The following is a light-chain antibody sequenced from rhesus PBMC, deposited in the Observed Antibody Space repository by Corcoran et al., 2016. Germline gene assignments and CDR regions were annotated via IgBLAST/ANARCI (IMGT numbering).Light chain of an antibody. Sequence: DIQMTQSPSSLSASVGDKVTITCRASQGISSWLAWYQQKPGKAPKLLFYAASTLQSGVPSRFSCSGSGTDYTLTISSLQPEDFATYYCQQGYNTPFTFGPVTKLDIK. CDR2: AAS. CDR3: QQGYNTPFT. J-gene: IGKJ3*01. CDR1: QGISSW. V-gene: IGKV1-18*01.